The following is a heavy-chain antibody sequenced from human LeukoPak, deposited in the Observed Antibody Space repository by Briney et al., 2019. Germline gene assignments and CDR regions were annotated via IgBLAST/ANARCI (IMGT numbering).Heavy chain of an antibody. CDR3: TKAPLRSCSGAFCYPFDY. CDR2: ISGSGGTT. V-gene: IGHV3-23*01. CDR1: GFTFSSYV. Sequence: GSLRLSCAASGFTFSSYVMSWVRQAPGKGLDWVSGISGSGGTTYHAHSVKGRFTISRDDSRDTLFLQMNRLSVDDTAIYYCTKAPLRSCSGAFCYPFDYWGQGTLVTVSS. D-gene: IGHD2-8*02. J-gene: IGHJ4*02.